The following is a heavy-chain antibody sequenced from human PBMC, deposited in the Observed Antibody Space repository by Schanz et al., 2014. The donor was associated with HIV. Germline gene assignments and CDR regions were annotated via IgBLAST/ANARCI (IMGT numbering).Heavy chain of an antibody. CDR3: ARGSGPYYYYYGMDV. J-gene: IGHJ6*02. D-gene: IGHD2-15*01. CDR1: GFTFSSSG. Sequence: QVQLVESGGGVVQPGRSLRLSCAASGFTFSSSGMHWVRQAPGKGLEWVAVIWYDGSDKYYADSVKGRFTISRDNSKNTLYLQMNSLRAEDTAVYHCARGSGPYYYYYGMDVWGQGTTVTVSS. CDR2: IWYDGSDK. V-gene: IGHV3-33*08.